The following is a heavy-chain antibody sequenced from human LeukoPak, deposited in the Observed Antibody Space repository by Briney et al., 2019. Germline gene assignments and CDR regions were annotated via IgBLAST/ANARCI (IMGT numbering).Heavy chain of an antibody. CDR3: ARDYPPDYVLDY. V-gene: IGHV4-4*07. D-gene: IGHD4-17*01. CDR2: IYSTGST. J-gene: IGHJ4*02. CDR1: GASISSHY. Sequence: SETLSLTCTVSGASISSHYWSWIRQPAGKGLEWIGRIYSTGSTHYNPSLKSRVTISQDKSKNQFSLELSSVTAADTAVYYCARDYPPDYVLDYWDQGTLVTVSS.